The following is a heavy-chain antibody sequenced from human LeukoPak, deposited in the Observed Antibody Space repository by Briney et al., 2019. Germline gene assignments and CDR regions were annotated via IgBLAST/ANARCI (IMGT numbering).Heavy chain of an antibody. CDR1: GFTFSSYS. CDR2: ISSSSSYI. Sequence: GGSLRLSCAASGFTFSSYSMNWVRQAPGKGLEWVSSISSSSSYIYYADSVKGRFTISRDNAKNSLYLQMNSLRAEDTAVYYCARVREGIWFGEFYGMDVWGQGTTVTVSS. V-gene: IGHV3-21*01. J-gene: IGHJ6*02. CDR3: ARVREGIWFGEFYGMDV. D-gene: IGHD3-10*01.